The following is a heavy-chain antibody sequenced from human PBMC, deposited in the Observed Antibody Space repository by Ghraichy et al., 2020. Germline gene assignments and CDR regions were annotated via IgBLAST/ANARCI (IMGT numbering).Heavy chain of an antibody. D-gene: IGHD2-15*01. CDR3: AHRRGGILPVGP. CDR2: IYWNDDK. Sequence: SGPTLVKPTQTLTLTCTFSGFSLSTSGVGVGWIRQPPGKALEWLALIYWNDDKRYSPSLKSRLTITKDTSKNQVVLTMTNMDPVDTATYYCAHRRGGILPVGPWGQGTLVTVSS. J-gene: IGHJ5*02. CDR1: GFSLSTSGVG. V-gene: IGHV2-5*01.